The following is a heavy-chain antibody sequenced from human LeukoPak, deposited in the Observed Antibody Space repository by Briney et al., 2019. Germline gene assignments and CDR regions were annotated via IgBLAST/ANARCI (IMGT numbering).Heavy chain of an antibody. V-gene: IGHV4-59*11. CDR2: IYYSGST. CDR1: GGSISSHY. J-gene: IGHJ3*02. D-gene: IGHD5-24*01. CDR3: ARVVEMATIALGAFDI. Sequence: SATLSLTCTVSGGSISSHYWSWIRQPPGKGLEWIGYIYYSGSTNYNPSLKSRVTISVDTSKNQFSLKLSSVTAADTAVYYCARVVEMATIALGAFDIWGQGTMVTVSS.